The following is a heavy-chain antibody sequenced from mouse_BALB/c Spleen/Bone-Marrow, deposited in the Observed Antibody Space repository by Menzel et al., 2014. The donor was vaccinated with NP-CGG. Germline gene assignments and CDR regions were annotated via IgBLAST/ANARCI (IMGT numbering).Heavy chain of an antibody. CDR3: ARDYYYGSSYYFDV. Sequence: EVKVEESGGGLVQPGGSLRLSCATSGFTFSDFYMEWVRQPPGKRLEWIAASRNKANDYTTEYSASVKGRFIVSRDTSQSILYLQMSALRAEDTAIYYCARDYYYGSSYYFDVWGAGTTVTVSS. D-gene: IGHD1-1*01. CDR2: SRNKANDYTT. J-gene: IGHJ1*01. CDR1: GFTFSDFY. V-gene: IGHV7-1*02.